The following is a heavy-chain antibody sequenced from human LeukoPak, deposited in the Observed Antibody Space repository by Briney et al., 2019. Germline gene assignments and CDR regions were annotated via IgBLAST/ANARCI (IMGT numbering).Heavy chain of an antibody. CDR2: ISSSSSYI. CDR1: GFTFSSYS. D-gene: IGHD1-14*01. CDR3: AREVWGPEY. V-gene: IGHV3-21*01. Sequence: GGFLRLSCAASGFTFSSYSMNWVRQAPGKGLEWVSSISSSSSYIYYADSVKGRFTISRDNTKNSVYLQMSSLRAEDTAVYYCAREVWGPEYWGQGTLVTVSS. J-gene: IGHJ4*02.